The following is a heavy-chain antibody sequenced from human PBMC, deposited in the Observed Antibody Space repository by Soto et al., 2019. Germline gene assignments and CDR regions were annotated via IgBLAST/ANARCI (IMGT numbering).Heavy chain of an antibody. CDR2: IDWDDDK. D-gene: IGHD6-19*01. V-gene: IGHV2-70*01. J-gene: IGHJ4*02. CDR3: VRIRSCPSYSSVWFDY. CDR1: GFSLSTSGMY. Sequence: SGPTLVNPTQTLTLTCTFSGFSLSTSGMYVSWIRQPPGKALEWLALIDWDDDKYYSTSLKTRLTISKDTSKNQVVLTMTNMDPVDTATYYFVRIRSCPSYSSVWFDYRGQGILVTVSP.